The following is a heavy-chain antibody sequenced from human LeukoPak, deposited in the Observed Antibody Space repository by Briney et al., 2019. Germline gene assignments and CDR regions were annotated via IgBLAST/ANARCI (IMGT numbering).Heavy chain of an antibody. V-gene: IGHV3-23*01. J-gene: IGHJ4*02. CDR1: GFIFSNYA. CDR2: ISGGGGST. CDR3: AKGGGSGWSAFDY. D-gene: IGHD6-19*01. Sequence: GGSLRLSCAASGFIFSNYAMSWVRQAPGKELEWVSSISGGGGSTYYADSVKGRFTISRDNSENTLYLQMSSLRAEDTAVYYCAKGGGSGWSAFDYWGQGTLVTVSP.